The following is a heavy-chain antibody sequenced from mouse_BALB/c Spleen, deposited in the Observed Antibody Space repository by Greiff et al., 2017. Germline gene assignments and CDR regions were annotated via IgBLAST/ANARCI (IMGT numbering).Heavy chain of an antibody. Sequence: EVQGVESGRGLVQPGGSMKLSCVASGFTFSNYWMNWVRQSPEKGLEWVAEIRLKSNNYATHYAESVKGRFTISRDDSKSSVYLQMNNLRAEDTGIYYCTRTGTRDYWGQGTTLTVSS. D-gene: IGHD4-1*01. V-gene: IGHV6-6*02. CDR2: IRLKSNNYAT. CDR1: GFTFSNYW. CDR3: TRTGTRDY. J-gene: IGHJ2*01.